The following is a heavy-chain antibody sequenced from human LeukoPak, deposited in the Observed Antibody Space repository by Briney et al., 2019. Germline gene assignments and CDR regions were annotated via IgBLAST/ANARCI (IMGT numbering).Heavy chain of an antibody. CDR2: ISGYNGNT. V-gene: IGHV1-18*01. CDR1: GYTFTNYA. CDR3: ATDQRDDYGGNPEYFQH. J-gene: IGHJ1*01. Sequence: ASVKGSCKASGYTFTNYAVSWVRQAPGQGLEWMGWISGYNGNTNYAQNLQGRVTMTTDTSTSTAYMELRSLRSEDTAVYYCATDQRDDYGGNPEYFQHWGQGTLVTVSS. D-gene: IGHD4-23*01.